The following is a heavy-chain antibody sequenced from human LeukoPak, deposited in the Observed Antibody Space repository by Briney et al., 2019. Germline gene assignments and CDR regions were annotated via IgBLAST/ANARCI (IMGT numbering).Heavy chain of an antibody. CDR1: GFTLSSYA. D-gene: IGHD2-2*01. CDR3: ARGPTAHTMPFDY. V-gene: IGHV3-30*04. CDR2: ISYDGSNK. J-gene: IGHJ4*02. Sequence: PGGTLRLSCAASGFTLSSYAMHTVGQAPGQQGEGLAGISYDGSNKYYTHSLKGRFTISRDNSKNTLYLQINNLRAEDTAVNYSARGPTAHTMPFDYWVRGTLVTVS.